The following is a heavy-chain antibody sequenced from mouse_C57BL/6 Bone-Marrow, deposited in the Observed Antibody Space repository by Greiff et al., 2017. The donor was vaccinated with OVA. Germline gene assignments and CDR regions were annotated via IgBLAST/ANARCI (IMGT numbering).Heavy chain of an antibody. J-gene: IGHJ3*01. CDR3: ARRNYYGSSWGFAY. Sequence: EVQLVESGGGLVKPGGSLKLSCAASGFTFSDYGMHWVRQAPEKGLEWVAYISSGSSTIYYADTVKGRFTISRDNAKNTLFLQMTSLRSEDTAMYYCARRNYYGSSWGFAYWGQGTLVTVSA. V-gene: IGHV5-17*01. CDR1: GFTFSDYG. D-gene: IGHD1-1*01. CDR2: ISSGSSTI.